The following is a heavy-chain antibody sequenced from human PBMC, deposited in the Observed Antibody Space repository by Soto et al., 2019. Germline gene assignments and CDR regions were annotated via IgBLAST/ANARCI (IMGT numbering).Heavy chain of an antibody. CDR3: AKDKYTDSVRKVWFFDY. Sequence: EVQLLESGGGLVKRGGSLRLSCAASGFTISKYAMSWVRLAPGKGLEWVSSISASSGITEYTDSVKGRFTISRDNFQNILSLQMDSLRGDDTALYFCAKDKYTDSVRKVWFFDYWGRGTLVTVSS. CDR2: ISASSGIT. CDR1: GFTISKYA. D-gene: IGHD2-15*01. J-gene: IGHJ2*01. V-gene: IGHV3-23*01.